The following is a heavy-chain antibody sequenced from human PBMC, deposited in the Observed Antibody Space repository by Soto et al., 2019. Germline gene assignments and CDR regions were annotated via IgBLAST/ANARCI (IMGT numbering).Heavy chain of an antibody. CDR1: GFTFSNYG. J-gene: IGHJ3*02. D-gene: IGHD3-9*01. V-gene: IGHV3-30*18. CDR3: AKQLRNFDWYDAFDI. CDR2: VSYDGNNK. Sequence: QVQLVESGGGVVQSGRSLRLSCAASGFTFSNYGMHWVRQAPGKGLEWVAFVSYDGNNKYYADSVKGRFTISRDNSKNTIYLQMNGLRADDTAVFYCAKQLRNFDWYDAFDIWGQVKTVTVCS.